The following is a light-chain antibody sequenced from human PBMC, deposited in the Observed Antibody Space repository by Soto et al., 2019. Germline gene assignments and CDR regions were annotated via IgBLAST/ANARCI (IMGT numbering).Light chain of an antibody. CDR3: QHRAGWPPALT. V-gene: IGKV3-11*01. CDR1: QSVSSSY. J-gene: IGKJ4*01. CDR2: NAS. Sequence: EIVLTQSPGTLSLSPGERATLSCRASQSVSSSYLAWYQHKPGQAPRLLIYNASNRATGIPARFSGSGSGTDFTLTISSLEPEDFAVYFCQHRAGWPPALTFGGGTKVDIK.